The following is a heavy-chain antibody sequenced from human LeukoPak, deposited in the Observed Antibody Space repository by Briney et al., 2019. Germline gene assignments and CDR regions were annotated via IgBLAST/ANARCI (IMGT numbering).Heavy chain of an antibody. Sequence: LSETLSLTCAVYGGSFSGYYWSWIRQPPGKGLEWIGEINHSGSTNYNPSLKSRVTISVDTSKNQFSLKLSSVTAADTAVYYCARSFYYDFWSGYYSMTVGAFDIWGQGTMVTVSS. D-gene: IGHD3-3*01. V-gene: IGHV4-34*01. CDR1: GGSFSGYY. CDR2: INHSGST. J-gene: IGHJ3*02. CDR3: ARSFYYDFWSGYYSMTVGAFDI.